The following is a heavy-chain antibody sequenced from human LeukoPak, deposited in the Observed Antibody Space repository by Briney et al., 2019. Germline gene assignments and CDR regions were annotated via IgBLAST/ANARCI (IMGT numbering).Heavy chain of an antibody. Sequence: SETLSLTCAVYGGSFSDYYWSWIRQPPGKGLEWIGENNHSGTTNYSPSLKSRVSISVDTSKNQFSLKLNSVTAADAAMYYCASHYSSGSYRYTGSFDSWGQGMLVIVSS. CDR1: GGSFSDYY. J-gene: IGHJ4*02. CDR3: ASHYSSGSYRYTGSFDS. CDR2: NNHSGTT. V-gene: IGHV4-34*01. D-gene: IGHD3-16*02.